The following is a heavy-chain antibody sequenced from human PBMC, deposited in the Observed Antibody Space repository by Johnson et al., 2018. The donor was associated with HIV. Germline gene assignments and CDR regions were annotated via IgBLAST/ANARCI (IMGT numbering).Heavy chain of an antibody. V-gene: IGHV3-53*01. D-gene: IGHD1-26*01. CDR2: IYSGGST. Sequence: VQLVESGGGLIQPGGSLRLSCAASGFTVSSNYMSWVRQAPGKGLEWVSVIYSGGSTYYADSVNGRFTISRDNSKNTLYLQMNSLRAEDTALYYCARVWSGSYYSNAFDIWGQGTMVTVSS. CDR1: GFTVSSNY. J-gene: IGHJ3*02. CDR3: ARVWSGSYYSNAFDI.